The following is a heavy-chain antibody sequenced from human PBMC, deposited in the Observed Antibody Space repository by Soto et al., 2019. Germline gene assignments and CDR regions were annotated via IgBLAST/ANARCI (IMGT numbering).Heavy chain of an antibody. Sequence: ASVQVSCKASGYTFTSYPIHWVRQAPGQRLEWMGWINTGNGYTKYSQKFQARVTITRDTSASTSYMQLSRLRSEDTAVYYCARDRGGYCSGGSCSEAWFDPWGQGTLVTVSS. CDR3: ARDRGGYCSGGSCSEAWFDP. CDR1: GYTFTSYP. CDR2: INTGNGYT. J-gene: IGHJ5*02. D-gene: IGHD2-15*01. V-gene: IGHV1-3*04.